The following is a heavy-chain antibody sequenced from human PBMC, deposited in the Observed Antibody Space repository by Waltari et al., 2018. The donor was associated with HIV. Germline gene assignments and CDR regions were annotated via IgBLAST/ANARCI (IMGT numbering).Heavy chain of an antibody. CDR2: IKQDGIEK. CDR1: GFTFGSYW. V-gene: IGHV3-7*01. CDR3: ARRLRLGELSSYYFDY. Sequence: EVQLVESGGGLVQPGGSLRLACAASGFTFGSYWMSWVANIKQDGIEKYYVDSVKGRFTISRDNAKNSLYLQMNSLRAEDTAVYYCARRLRLGELSSYYFDYWGQGTLVTVSS. D-gene: IGHD3-16*02. J-gene: IGHJ4*02.